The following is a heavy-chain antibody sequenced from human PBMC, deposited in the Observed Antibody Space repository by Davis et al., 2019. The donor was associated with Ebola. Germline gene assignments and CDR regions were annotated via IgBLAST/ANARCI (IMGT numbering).Heavy chain of an antibody. CDR1: GFTFSSYG. D-gene: IGHD6-19*01. V-gene: IGHV3-30*18. CDR3: AKEYSSGWPGRNGMDV. J-gene: IGHJ6*02. CDR2: ISYDGSNK. Sequence: GESLKISCAASGFTFSSYGMHWVRQAPGKGLEWVAVISYDGSNKYYADSVKGRFTISRDNSKNTMYLQMNSLRGEDTAVYSCAKEYSSGWPGRNGMDVWGQGTTVTVSS.